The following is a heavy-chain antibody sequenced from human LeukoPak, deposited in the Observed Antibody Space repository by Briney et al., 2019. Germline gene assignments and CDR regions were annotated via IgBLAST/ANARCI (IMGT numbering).Heavy chain of an antibody. CDR2: ISAYNGNT. V-gene: IGHV1-18*01. J-gene: IGHJ4*02. Sequence: GASVTVSCKASGYTFTSYGISWVRQAPGQGLEWMGWISAYNGNTNYAQKLQGRVTMTTDTSTSTAYMELRSLRSDDTAVYYCAGEFTYYDSSGHPYFDYWGQGTLVTVSS. CDR1: GYTFTSYG. D-gene: IGHD3-22*01. CDR3: AGEFTYYDSSGHPYFDY.